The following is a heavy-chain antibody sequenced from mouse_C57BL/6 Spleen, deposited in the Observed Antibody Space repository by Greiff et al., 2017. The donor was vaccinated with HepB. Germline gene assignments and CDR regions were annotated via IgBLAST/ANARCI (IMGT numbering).Heavy chain of an antibody. CDR1: GFSLTSYG. D-gene: IGHD2-1*01. Sequence: QVQLQQSGPGLVQPSQSLSITCPVSGFSLTSYGVHWDRQSPGKGLEWLGVIWRGGSTDYNAAFMSRLSITKDNSKSQVFFQMNSLQADDTAIYYCASIYGNYGDYAMDYWGQGTSVTVSS. V-gene: IGHV2-5*01. J-gene: IGHJ4*01. CDR3: ASIYGNYGDYAMDY. CDR2: IWRGGST.